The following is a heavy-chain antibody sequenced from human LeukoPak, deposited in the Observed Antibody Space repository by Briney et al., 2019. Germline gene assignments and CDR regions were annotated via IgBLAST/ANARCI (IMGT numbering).Heavy chain of an antibody. CDR1: GYTFTGYY. CDR2: INPNSGGT. D-gene: IGHD3-22*01. CDR3: ARPTHYYDSSDYYFDAFDI. Sequence: GASVKVSCKASGYTFTGYYMHWVRQAPGQGLEWMGRINPNSGGTNYAQKFQGRVTMTRDTSISTAYMELSRLRSDDTAVYYCARPTHYYDSSDYYFDAFDIWGQGTMVTVSS. V-gene: IGHV1-2*06. J-gene: IGHJ3*02.